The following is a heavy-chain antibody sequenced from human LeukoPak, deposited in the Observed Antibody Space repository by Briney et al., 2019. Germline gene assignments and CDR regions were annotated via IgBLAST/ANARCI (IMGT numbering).Heavy chain of an antibody. CDR2: ISPNSGGT. CDR1: GYTFTGYY. Sequence: GASVKVSCKASGYTFTGYYMHWVRQAPGQGLEWVGRISPNSGGTIYAQKFQGRVTLTRDTSISTAYMELSRLRSDDTAVYYCARADDGYWGQGTLVTVSS. CDR3: ARADDGY. D-gene: IGHD3-16*01. J-gene: IGHJ4*02. V-gene: IGHV1-2*06.